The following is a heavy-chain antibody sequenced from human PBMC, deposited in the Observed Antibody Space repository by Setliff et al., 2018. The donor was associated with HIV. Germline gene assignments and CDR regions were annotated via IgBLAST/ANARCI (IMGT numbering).Heavy chain of an antibody. CDR2: IIPMYGSV. J-gene: IGHJ4*02. Sequence: KVSCKASGGTFSSQAINWVRQAPGQGLEWMGGIIPMYGSVDYAQKFQGRVTITTDESTSTAYMELSRLRSEDTAAYYCARATFYCRGGRCYLSFFDSWGQGTLVTVSS. D-gene: IGHD2-15*01. V-gene: IGHV1-69*05. CDR1: GGTFSSQA. CDR3: ARATFYCRGGRCYLSFFDS.